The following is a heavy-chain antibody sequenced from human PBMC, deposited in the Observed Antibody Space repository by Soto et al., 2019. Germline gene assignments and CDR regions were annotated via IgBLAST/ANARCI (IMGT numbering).Heavy chain of an antibody. CDR3: ARGVAPNWFDP. V-gene: IGHV1-18*01. CDR2: ISAYNGNT. CDR1: GCTFPSYG. Sequence: ASVQVSYKASGCTFPSYGISWVRQAPGQGLEWMGWISAYNGNTNYAQKLQGRVTMTTDTSTSTAYMELRSLRSDDTAVYYCARGVAPNWFDPWGQGTLVTVSS. J-gene: IGHJ5*02. D-gene: IGHD3-3*01.